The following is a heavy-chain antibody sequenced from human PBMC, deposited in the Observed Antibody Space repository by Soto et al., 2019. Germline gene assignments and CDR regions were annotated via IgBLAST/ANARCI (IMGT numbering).Heavy chain of an antibody. J-gene: IGHJ4*02. V-gene: IGHV3-7*01. CDR2: IKKDGREL. D-gene: IGHD3-22*01. Sequence: GGSLRLSCTASGFSFTDYWMSWVRQAPGKGLEWVASIKKDGRELYYVDSVKGRFTISRDNAKNSLYLQMNSLRVEDTALYYCARGPLDSTATLWGQGTLVTVSS. CDR3: ARGPLDSTATL. CDR1: GFSFTDYW.